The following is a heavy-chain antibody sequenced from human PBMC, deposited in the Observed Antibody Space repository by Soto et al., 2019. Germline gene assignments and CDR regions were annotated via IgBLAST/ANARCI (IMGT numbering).Heavy chain of an antibody. Sequence: SGPTLVNPTQTLTLTCTFSGFSLSNIGVAVGWIRQPPGKALEWLTIIYWNDDERYNPSLKNRLTITKDTSRKQVVLTMTNMDPVDTATYFCAHMSGGINWFDTWGQGTLVTVSS. CDR2: IYWNDDE. J-gene: IGHJ5*02. V-gene: IGHV2-5*01. CDR3: AHMSGGINWFDT. D-gene: IGHD6-19*01. CDR1: GFSLSNIGVA.